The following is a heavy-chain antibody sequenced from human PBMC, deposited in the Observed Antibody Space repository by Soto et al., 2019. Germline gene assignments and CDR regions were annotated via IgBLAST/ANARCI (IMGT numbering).Heavy chain of an antibody. V-gene: IGHV1-3*01. Sequence: ASVKVSCKASGYTFTSYAMHWVRQAPGQRLEWMGWINAGNGNTKYSQKFQGRVTITRDTSASTAYMELSSLRSEDTAVYYCAREGVGVESSSSWYYFDYWGQGTLVTVSS. CDR3: AREGVGVESSSSWYYFDY. CDR1: GYTFTSYA. J-gene: IGHJ4*02. D-gene: IGHD6-13*01. CDR2: INAGNGNT.